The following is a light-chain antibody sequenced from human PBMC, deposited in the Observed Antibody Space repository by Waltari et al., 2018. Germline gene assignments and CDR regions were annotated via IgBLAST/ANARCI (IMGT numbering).Light chain of an antibody. CDR3: QKCNSAPFT. CDR1: PGIRDY. Sequence: DIKMTQSPSSLSASVGDRVTITCRASPGIRDYVAWYQQKTGNVPQFLIFAASTLQSGGPSRFSGSGSGTAFTLTISSLQPADVATYYCQKCNSAPFTFGPGTKVDIK. J-gene: IGKJ3*01. CDR2: AAS. V-gene: IGKV1-27*01.